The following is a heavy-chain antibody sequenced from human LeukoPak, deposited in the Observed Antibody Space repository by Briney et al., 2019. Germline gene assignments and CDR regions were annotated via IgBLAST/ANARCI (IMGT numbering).Heavy chain of an antibody. CDR3: AKEGDGSQTTVTPDFYYYYGMDV. D-gene: IGHD4-11*01. CDR2: IWYDGSNK. J-gene: IGHJ6*02. V-gene: IGHV3-33*06. Sequence: PGGSLRLSCAASGFTFSSYGVHWVRQAPGKGLEWVAVIWYDGSNKYYADSVKGRFTISRDNSKNTLYLQMDSLRAEDTAVYYCAKEGDGSQTTVTPDFYYYYGMDVWGQGTTVTVSS. CDR1: GFTFSSYG.